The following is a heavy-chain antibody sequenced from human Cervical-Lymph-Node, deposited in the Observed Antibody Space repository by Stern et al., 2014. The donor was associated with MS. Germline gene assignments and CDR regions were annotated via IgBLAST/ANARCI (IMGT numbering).Heavy chain of an antibody. CDR1: GFTFSRYW. J-gene: IGHJ4*02. Sequence: VQLMQSGGGLVQPGGSLRLSCAASGFTFSRYWMHWVRQVPGKGLVWVSRIHSDGSTTTYADSVEGRFTVSRDNAKNTLYLQMNSLRGEDTAVYYCARALTGDHLDYWGQGTLVTVSS. V-gene: IGHV3-74*02. CDR2: IHSDGSTT. CDR3: ARALTGDHLDY. D-gene: IGHD4-17*01.